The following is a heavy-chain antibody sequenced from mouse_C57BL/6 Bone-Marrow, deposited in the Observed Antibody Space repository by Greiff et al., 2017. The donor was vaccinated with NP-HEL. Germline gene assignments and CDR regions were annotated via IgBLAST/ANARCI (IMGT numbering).Heavy chain of an antibody. D-gene: IGHD1-1*01. CDR3: TREGRLLLAY. CDR2: IYPGNSDT. Sequence: EVQLQQSGTVLARPGASVKMSCKTSGYTFTSYWMHWVKQRPGQGLEWIGAIYPGNSDTSYNQKFKGKAKLTAFTSASTAYMELSSLTNEDSAVYYCTREGRLLLAYWGQGTLVTVSA. V-gene: IGHV1-5*01. J-gene: IGHJ3*01. CDR1: GYTFTSYW.